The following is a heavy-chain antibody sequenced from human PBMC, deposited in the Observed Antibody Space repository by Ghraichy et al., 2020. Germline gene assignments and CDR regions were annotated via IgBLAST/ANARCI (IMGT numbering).Heavy chain of an antibody. CDR1: GFTFSSYT. CDR3: VRDSLPFDSSGYYSLGY. D-gene: IGHD3-22*01. CDR2: ISSSSSTI. V-gene: IGHV3-48*02. Sequence: GESLNISCAASGFTFSSYTMNWVRQAPGKGLEWVSYISSSSSTIYYADSVKGRFTISRDNAKNSLYLQMNSLRDEDTAVYYCVRDSLPFDSSGYYSLGYWGQGTLVTVSS. J-gene: IGHJ4*02.